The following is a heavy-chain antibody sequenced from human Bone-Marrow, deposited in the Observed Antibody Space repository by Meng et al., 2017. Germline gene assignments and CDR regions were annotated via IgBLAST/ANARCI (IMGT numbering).Heavy chain of an antibody. V-gene: IGHV3-53*01. CDR2: IYSGGST. CDR1: GFTVSSNY. CDR3: ARDSPDLVGAKS. J-gene: IGHJ5*02. D-gene: IGHD1-26*01. Sequence: GESLKISCAASGFTVSSNYMSWVRQAPGKGLEWVSVIYSGGSTYYADSVKGRFTISRDNSKNTLYLQMNSLRAEDTAVYYCARDSPDLVGAKSWGQGTLVTGAS.